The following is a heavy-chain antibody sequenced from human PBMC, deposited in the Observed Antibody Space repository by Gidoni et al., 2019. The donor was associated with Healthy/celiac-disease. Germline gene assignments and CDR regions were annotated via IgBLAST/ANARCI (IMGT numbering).Heavy chain of an antibody. D-gene: IGHD2-21*02. J-gene: IGHJ3*02. V-gene: IGHV3-30*04. CDR3: ARDGEVVTDNDAFDI. CDR2: ISYDGSNK. Sequence: RLSCAASGFTFSSYAMHWVRQAPGKGLEWVAVISYDGSNKYYADSVKGRFTISRDNSKNTLYLQMNSLRAEDTAVYYCARDGEVVTDNDAFDIWGQGTMVTVSS. CDR1: GFTFSSYA.